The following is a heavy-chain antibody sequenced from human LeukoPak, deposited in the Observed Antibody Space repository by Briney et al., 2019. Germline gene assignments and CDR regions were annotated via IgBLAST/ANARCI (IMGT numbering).Heavy chain of an antibody. J-gene: IGHJ4*02. CDR3: ARDQYSRSWYFVSLGGY. D-gene: IGHD6-13*01. V-gene: IGHV3-20*04. Sequence: PGGSLRLSCAASGFTFEDYGMGWVRHAPGKGLEWGSGIIWNGGSTVYADSVKGRFTISRDNAKNSLYLQMNSLRAADTALFYSARDQYSRSWYFVSLGGYWGQGTLVTVSS. CDR2: IIWNGGST. CDR1: GFTFEDYG.